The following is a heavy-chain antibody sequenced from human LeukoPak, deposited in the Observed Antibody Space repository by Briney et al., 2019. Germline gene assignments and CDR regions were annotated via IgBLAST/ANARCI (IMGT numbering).Heavy chain of an antibody. V-gene: IGHV3-23*01. CDR2: INDNGGGS. CDR1: GFTFSRYA. D-gene: IGHD2-21*02. Sequence: GGSLRLSCAASGFTFSRYAMSWVRQAPGKGLEWVSTINDNGGGSYSADSVRGRFTISRDNSKNTLSLQMNSLRAEDTAVYYCAKGHTAGASYYFDYWGQGTLVTVSS. CDR3: AKGHTAGASYYFDY. J-gene: IGHJ4*02.